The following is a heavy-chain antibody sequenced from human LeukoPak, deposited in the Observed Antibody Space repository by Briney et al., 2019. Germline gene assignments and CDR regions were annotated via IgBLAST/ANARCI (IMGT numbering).Heavy chain of an antibody. J-gene: IGHJ4*02. V-gene: IGHV4-34*01. Sequence: SETLSLTCAVYGGSFSGYYWSWIRQPPGKGLEWIGEINHSGSTNYNPSLKSRVTISVDTSKNQFSLKLSSVTAADTAVYYCASTHMYYYDSSGLPDYWGQGTLVTVSS. CDR1: GGSFSGYY. D-gene: IGHD3-22*01. CDR2: INHSGST. CDR3: ASTHMYYYDSSGLPDY.